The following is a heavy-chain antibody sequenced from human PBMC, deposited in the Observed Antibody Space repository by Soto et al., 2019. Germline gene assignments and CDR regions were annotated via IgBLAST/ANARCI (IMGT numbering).Heavy chain of an antibody. CDR1: GYTFTSYV. CDR2: INAGNGNT. Sequence: ASVKVSCKASGYTFTSYVMHWVRQAPGQRLEWMGWINAGNGNTKYSQKFQGRVTMTRDTSASTAYMELSSLRSEDTAVYYCARGIAVAGIRNFDYWGQGTLVTVSS. CDR3: ARGIAVAGIRNFDY. D-gene: IGHD6-19*01. V-gene: IGHV1-3*01. J-gene: IGHJ4*02.